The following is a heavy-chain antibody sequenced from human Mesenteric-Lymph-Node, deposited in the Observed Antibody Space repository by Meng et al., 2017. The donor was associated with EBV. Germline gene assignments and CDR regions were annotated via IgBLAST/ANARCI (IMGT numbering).Heavy chain of an antibody. J-gene: IGHJ4*02. Sequence: QVQLQGSGPVLVKPSETLSLPCTVSGGSISNYYWGWIRQPPGKGLEWIGYIYYSGSTNYNPSLKTRVTISVDTSKNQFSLKLSSVTAADTAVYYCGRGGTVTAIRGGFDSWGQGTLVTVSS. V-gene: IGHV4-59*01. CDR1: GGSISNYY. D-gene: IGHD2-21*02. CDR3: GRGGTVTAIRGGFDS. CDR2: IYYSGST.